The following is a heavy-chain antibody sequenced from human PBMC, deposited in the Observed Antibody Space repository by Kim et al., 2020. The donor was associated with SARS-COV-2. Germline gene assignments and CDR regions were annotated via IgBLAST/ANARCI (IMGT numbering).Heavy chain of an antibody. CDR2: IHPFGSA. CDR3: SRGRDQAKSGDY. D-gene: IGHD3-10*01. CDR1: GGSFSGFY. V-gene: IGHV4-34*01. J-gene: IGHJ4*02. Sequence: SETLSLTCAVYGGSFSGFYWSWIRLPPGKGLEWVGEIHPFGSADYNPALKGSVTISLDTSRGQLSLKLNSVTAADSAAYFCSRGRDQAKSGDYWGQGTLV.